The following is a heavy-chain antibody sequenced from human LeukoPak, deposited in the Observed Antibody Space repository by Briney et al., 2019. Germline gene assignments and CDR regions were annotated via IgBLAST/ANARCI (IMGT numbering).Heavy chain of an antibody. Sequence: ASVKVSCKASGYTFTGYYMHWVRQAPGQGLEWMGRINPNSGGTNYAQKFQGRVTMTRDTSISTAYMELSRLRSDDTAVYYRARERTPYYYDSSGYYYRGWFDPWGQGTLVTVSS. D-gene: IGHD3-22*01. CDR3: ARERTPYYYDSSGYYYRGWFDP. CDR1: GYTFTGYY. CDR2: INPNSGGT. V-gene: IGHV1-2*06. J-gene: IGHJ5*02.